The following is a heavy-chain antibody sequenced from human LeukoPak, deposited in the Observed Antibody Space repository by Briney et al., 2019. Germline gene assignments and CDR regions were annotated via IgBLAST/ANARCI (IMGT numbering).Heavy chain of an antibody. CDR3: AKNAGVLVVTLFDY. V-gene: IGHV3-23*01. CDR2: LSGNGRNT. D-gene: IGHD3-10*01. CDR1: GFTFSSYA. Sequence: TGGSLRLSCAASGFTFSSYAMSWVRQAPGKGLEWVSTLSGNGRNTYYADSVKGRFTISRDTSRNTLYLLMNSLRAEDTAVYYCAKNAGVLVVTLFDYWGQGTLVTVSS. J-gene: IGHJ4*02.